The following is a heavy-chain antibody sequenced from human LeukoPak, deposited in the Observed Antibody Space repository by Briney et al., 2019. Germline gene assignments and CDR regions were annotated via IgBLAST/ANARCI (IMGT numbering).Heavy chain of an antibody. Sequence: ASVKVSCKASGYTFTGYYMHWVRQAPGQGLEWMGWINPNSGGTNYAQKFQGRVTMTRDTSISTAYMELSRLRSDDTAVYYCARDGWRSSSFDAFDIWGQGTMVTVSS. J-gene: IGHJ3*02. V-gene: IGHV1-2*02. CDR1: GYTFTGYY. D-gene: IGHD6-13*01. CDR3: ARDGWRSSSFDAFDI. CDR2: INPNSGGT.